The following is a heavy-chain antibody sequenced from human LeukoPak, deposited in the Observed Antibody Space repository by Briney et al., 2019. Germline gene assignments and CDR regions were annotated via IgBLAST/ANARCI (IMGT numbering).Heavy chain of an antibody. CDR1: GYTFTSYA. CDR3: ARGLDSSGSHFDY. D-gene: IGHD3-22*01. Sequence: ASVKVSCKASGYTFTSYAMHWVRQAPGQRLEWMGWINAGNGNTKYSQKSQGRVTITRDTSASTAYMELSSLRSEDTAVYYCARGLDSSGSHFDYWGQGTLVTVSS. V-gene: IGHV1-3*01. J-gene: IGHJ4*02. CDR2: INAGNGNT.